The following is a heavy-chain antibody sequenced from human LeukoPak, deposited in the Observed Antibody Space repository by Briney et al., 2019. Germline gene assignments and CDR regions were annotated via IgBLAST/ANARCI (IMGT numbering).Heavy chain of an antibody. CDR3: ARRYCGGDCYFDY. CDR1: GLTVSSNY. Sequence: GGSLRLSCAASGLTVSSNYMSWVRQAPGKGLEWVSVICSGGSTYYADSLKGRFTISRDNSKNTLYRQMNSLRTEDTAVYYCARRYCGGDCYFDYWGQGTLVTVSS. CDR2: ICSGGST. D-gene: IGHD2-21*02. J-gene: IGHJ4*02. V-gene: IGHV3-53*01.